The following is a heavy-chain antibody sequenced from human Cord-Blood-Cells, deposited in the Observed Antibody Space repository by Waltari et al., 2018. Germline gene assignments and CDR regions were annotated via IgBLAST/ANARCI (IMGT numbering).Heavy chain of an antibody. V-gene: IGHV3-33*01. J-gene: IGHJ4*02. CDR3: AREGRIGVAATPAYFDY. CDR2: IWYDGSNK. D-gene: IGHD2-15*01. CDR1: GFTFSSYG. Sequence: QVQLVESGGGVVQPGRSLRLSCAASGFTFSSYGLHWVRQDPGKGLEWVAVIWYDGSNKDYTDSVKGRFTISRDNSKNTLYLQMNSLRAEDTAVYYCAREGRIGVAATPAYFDYWGQGTLVTVSS.